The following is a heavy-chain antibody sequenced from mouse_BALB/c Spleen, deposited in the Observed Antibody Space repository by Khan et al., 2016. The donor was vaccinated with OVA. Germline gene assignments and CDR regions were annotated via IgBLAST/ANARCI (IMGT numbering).Heavy chain of an antibody. CDR1: GFSLTNYG. D-gene: IGHD2-10*01. Sequence: QVQLKESGPDLAAPSQSLSITCTISGFSLTNYGVHWVRQPPGKGLEWLVVIWSDGSTNYNSVLKSRLTITKDNSQSQVFLKMNSLQTDDTAIYFCARQPYYHYNIMDYWGQGTSVTVSS. CDR2: IWSDGST. CDR3: ARQPYYHYNIMDY. V-gene: IGHV2-6-1*01. J-gene: IGHJ4*01.